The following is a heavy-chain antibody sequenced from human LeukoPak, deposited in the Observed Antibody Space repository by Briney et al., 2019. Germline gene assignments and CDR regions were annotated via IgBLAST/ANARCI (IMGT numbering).Heavy chain of an antibody. Sequence: SSETLSLTCTVSGYPISSGYYWGWIRQPPGKGLEWIGGIYHRGSTYYNPSLKSRVTISVDTSKNQFSLKLNSVTAADTAVYYCARYRNCGSDCYDAFDIWGQGTMVTVSS. V-gene: IGHV4-38-2*02. CDR3: ARYRNCGSDCYDAFDI. D-gene: IGHD2-21*02. J-gene: IGHJ3*02. CDR2: IYHRGST. CDR1: GYPISSGYY.